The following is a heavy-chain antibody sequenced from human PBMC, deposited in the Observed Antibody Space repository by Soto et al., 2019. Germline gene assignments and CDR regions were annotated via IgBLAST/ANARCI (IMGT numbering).Heavy chain of an antibody. CDR2: ISGSGFKK. CDR3: AKNQGVELVPLATVDWFDP. CDR1: GFIFENFG. V-gene: IGHV3-23*01. J-gene: IGHJ5*02. Sequence: LRLSCAASGFIFENFGMSWVRQAPGKGLEWISSISGSGFKKYYADSVEGRFTISRDNSKSTVYLELNNLSAEDTAVYHCAKNQGVELVPLATVDWFDPWGQGSVVTVSS. D-gene: IGHD1-26*01.